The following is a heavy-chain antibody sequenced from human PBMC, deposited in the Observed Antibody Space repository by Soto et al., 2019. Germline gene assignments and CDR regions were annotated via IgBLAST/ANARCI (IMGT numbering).Heavy chain of an antibody. CDR3: ARDGDNAYWFDP. CDR1: GGTFSSYA. J-gene: IGHJ5*02. V-gene: IGHV1-69*13. Sequence: GASVKVSCKASGGTFSSYAISWVRQAPGQGLEWMGGIIPIFGTANYAQKFQGRVTITADESTSTAYMELSSLRSEDTAVYYCARDGDNAYWFDPWGQGTLVTV. D-gene: IGHD7-27*01. CDR2: IIPIFGTA.